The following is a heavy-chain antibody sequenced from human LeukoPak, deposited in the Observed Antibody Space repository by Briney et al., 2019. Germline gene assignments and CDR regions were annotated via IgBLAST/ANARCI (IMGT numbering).Heavy chain of an antibody. V-gene: IGHV3-48*04. CDR2: ISSSSSTI. CDR3: ARGIEGAPFDY. Sequence: GGSLRLSCAASGFTFSSYSMNWVRQAPGKGLEWVSYISSSSSTIYYADSVKGRFTISRDNAKNSLYLQMNSLRAEDTALYYCARGIEGAPFDYWGRGTLVTVSS. D-gene: IGHD3-16*01. J-gene: IGHJ4*02. CDR1: GFTFSSYS.